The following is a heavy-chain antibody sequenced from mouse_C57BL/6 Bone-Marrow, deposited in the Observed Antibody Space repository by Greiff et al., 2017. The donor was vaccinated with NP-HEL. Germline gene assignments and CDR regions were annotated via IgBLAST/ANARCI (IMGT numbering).Heavy chain of an antibody. J-gene: IGHJ2*01. Sequence: EVQGVESGGDLVKPGGSLKLSCAASGFTFSSYGMSWVRQTPDKRLEWVATISSGGSYTYYPDSVTGRFTISRDNAKNTLYLQRSSLKSEDTAMYYCARLPYGYDGGQRWFDYWGQGTTLTVSS. V-gene: IGHV5-6*01. CDR2: ISSGGSYT. D-gene: IGHD2-2*01. CDR1: GFTFSSYG. CDR3: ARLPYGYDGGQRWFDY.